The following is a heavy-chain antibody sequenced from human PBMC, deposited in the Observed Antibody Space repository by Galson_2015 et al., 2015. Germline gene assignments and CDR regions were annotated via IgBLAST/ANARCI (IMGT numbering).Heavy chain of an antibody. CDR2: ISGSGGST. CDR1: GFTFTTYA. Sequence: SLRLSCAASGFTFTTYAMSWVRQAPGRGLEWVSAISGSGGSTYYADSVKGRFTISRDNSKNTLFLQMDSLRAEDTAVYYCAKGLLVPRGRYFDYWGQGTLVTVSS. J-gene: IGHJ4*02. D-gene: IGHD5-12*01. CDR3: AKGLLVPRGRYFDY. V-gene: IGHV3-23*01.